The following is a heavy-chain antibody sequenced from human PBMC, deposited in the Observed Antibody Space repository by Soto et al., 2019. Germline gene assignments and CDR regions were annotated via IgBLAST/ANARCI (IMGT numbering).Heavy chain of an antibody. V-gene: IGHV3-30-3*01. CDR2: ISYDGSDK. D-gene: IGHD6-19*01. Sequence: GGSLRLSCAASGFTFSSYTLHWVRQAPGKGLEWVALISYDGSDKYYADSVKGRFTISRDNSKTTLYLQMNSLTTEDTAVYYCARHAPMQQWLVAEVPYYYGMDVWGQGTTVTVSS. J-gene: IGHJ6*02. CDR1: GFTFSSYT. CDR3: ARHAPMQQWLVAEVPYYYGMDV.